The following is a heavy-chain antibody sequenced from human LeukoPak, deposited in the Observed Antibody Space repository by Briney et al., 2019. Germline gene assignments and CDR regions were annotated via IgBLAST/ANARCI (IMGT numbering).Heavy chain of an antibody. CDR3: ARGQQLLGEGVDY. CDR1: GFTFSSYG. Sequence: GGSLRLSCAASGFTFSSYGMHWVRQAPGKGLEWVAVISYDRSNKYYADSVKGRFTISRDNSKNTLYLQMNSLRAEDTAVYYCARGQQLLGEGVDYWGQGTLVTVSS. V-gene: IGHV3-30*03. CDR2: ISYDRSNK. J-gene: IGHJ4*02. D-gene: IGHD2-2*01.